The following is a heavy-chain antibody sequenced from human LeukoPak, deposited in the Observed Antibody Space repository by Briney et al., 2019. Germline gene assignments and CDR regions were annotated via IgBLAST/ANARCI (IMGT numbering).Heavy chain of an antibody. CDR3: ARDFATWYFDY. D-gene: IGHD2-15*01. J-gene: IGHJ4*02. V-gene: IGHV1-18*01. Sequence: GASVKVSCKASGYTFSSYHVGWVRQAPGQGLEWMGWINTYDGNTNYAQNFQGRVAMTTDTSTSTAYMELRSLRSDDTAVYYCARDFATWYFDYWGQGTLVTVSS. CDR2: INTYDGNT. CDR1: GYTFSSYH.